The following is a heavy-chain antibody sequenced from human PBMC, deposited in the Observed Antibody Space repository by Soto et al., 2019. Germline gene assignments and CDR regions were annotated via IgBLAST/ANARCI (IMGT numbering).Heavy chain of an antibody. CDR2: ISGSGGST. V-gene: IGHV3-23*01. D-gene: IGHD6-19*01. J-gene: IGHJ5*02. Sequence: GGSLRLSCAASGFTFSDYYMSWVRQAPGKGLEWVSAISGSGGSTYYADSVKGRFTISRDNSKNTLYLQMNSLRAEDTAVYYCAKGPDSSGWYNWFDPWGQGTLVTVSS. CDR1: GFTFSDYY. CDR3: AKGPDSSGWYNWFDP.